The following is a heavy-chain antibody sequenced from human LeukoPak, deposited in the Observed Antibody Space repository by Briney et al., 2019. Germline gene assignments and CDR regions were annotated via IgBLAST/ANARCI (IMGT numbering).Heavy chain of an antibody. CDR2: IKSKTDGGTT. D-gene: IGHD2-2*01. V-gene: IGHV3-15*01. J-gene: IGHJ4*02. CDR3: TTDPCTSCYPGHVTPLDY. Sequence: PGGSLRLSCAASGFTFSNAWMSWVRQAPGKGLEWVGRIKSKTDGGTTDYAAPVKGRFTISRDDSKNTRYLQMNSLKTEDTAVYYCTTDPCTSCYPGHVTPLDYWGQGTLVTVSS. CDR1: GFTFSNAW.